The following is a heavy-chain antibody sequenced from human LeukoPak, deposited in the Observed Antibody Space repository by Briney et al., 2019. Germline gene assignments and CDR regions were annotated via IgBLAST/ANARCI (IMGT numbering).Heavy chain of an antibody. CDR3: ARDFSDMVRGVKN. Sequence: PGGSLRLSCAASGFTFSSYSMNWVRQAPGKGLEWVSSISSSSSYIYYADSVKGRFTISRDNSKNTLYLQMNSLRAEDTAVYYCARDFSDMVRGVKNWGQGTMVTVSS. CDR2: ISSSSSYI. CDR1: GFTFSSYS. V-gene: IGHV3-21*01. J-gene: IGHJ3*01. D-gene: IGHD3-10*01.